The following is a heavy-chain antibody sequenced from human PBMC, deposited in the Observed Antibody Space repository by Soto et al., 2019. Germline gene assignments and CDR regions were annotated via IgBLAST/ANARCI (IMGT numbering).Heavy chain of an antibody. Sequence: QVQLQESGPGLVKPSQTLSLTCTVSGGSISSGNYYWSWIRQPPGKGLEWIGYIYYSGSTYYNPSLTSRVTISLDTSKYQFPAKLSAVTAADTAVYYCARVRDYDSSGYAGPSFDYWGQGTLVTVSS. CDR1: GGSISSGNYY. D-gene: IGHD3-22*01. CDR3: ARVRDYDSSGYAGPSFDY. J-gene: IGHJ4*02. V-gene: IGHV4-30-4*01. CDR2: IYYSGST.